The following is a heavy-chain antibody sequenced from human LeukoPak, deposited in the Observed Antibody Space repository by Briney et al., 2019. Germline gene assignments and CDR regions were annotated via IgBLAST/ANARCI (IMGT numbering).Heavy chain of an antibody. CDR3: ARGEVSVLWFGELSGAFDI. Sequence: SETLSLTCTVSGGSISSYYWSWIRQHPGKGLEWIGYIYYSGSTYYNPSLKSRVTISVDTSKNQFSLKLSSVTAADTAVYYCARGEVSVLWFGELSGAFDIWGQGTMVTVSS. V-gene: IGHV4-59*06. D-gene: IGHD3-10*01. CDR2: IYYSGST. J-gene: IGHJ3*02. CDR1: GGSISSYY.